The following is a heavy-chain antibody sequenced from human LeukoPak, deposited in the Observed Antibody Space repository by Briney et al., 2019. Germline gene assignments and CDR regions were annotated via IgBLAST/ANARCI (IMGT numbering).Heavy chain of an antibody. D-gene: IGHD1-14*01. Sequence: SETLSLTCTVSGGSISSHYWGWIRQPPGKGLEWIGYIYYSGSTNYNPSLKSRVTISVDTSKNQFSLKLSSVTAADTAVYYCARDDHENWFDPWGQGTLVTVSS. CDR2: IYYSGST. CDR1: GGSISSHY. CDR3: ARDDHENWFDP. V-gene: IGHV4-59*11. J-gene: IGHJ5*02.